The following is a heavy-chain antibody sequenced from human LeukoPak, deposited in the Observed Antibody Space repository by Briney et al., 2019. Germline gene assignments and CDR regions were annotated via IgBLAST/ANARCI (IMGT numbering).Heavy chain of an antibody. D-gene: IGHD6-13*01. V-gene: IGHV3-9*01. CDR1: GFTFDDYA. CDR2: ISWNSGSI. J-gene: IGHJ4*02. Sequence: GGSLRLSCAASGFTFDDYAMHWVRQAPGKGLEWVSGISWNSGSIGYADSVKGRFTISRDNAKNSLYLQMNSLRAEDTALYYCAKDMTAAAGSIDYWGQGTLVTISS. CDR3: AKDMTAAAGSIDY.